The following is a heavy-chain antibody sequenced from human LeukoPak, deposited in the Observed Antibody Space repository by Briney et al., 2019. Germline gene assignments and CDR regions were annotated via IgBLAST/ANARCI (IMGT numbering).Heavy chain of an antibody. CDR2: INWNGGKT. Sequence: GGSLRLSCAASGFTFDDYAMNWVRQAPGKGLEWVSGINWNGGKTGYADPVKGRFTISRDNAKNSLYLQMKSLRAEDMAFYYCAKDMTPYSRSSGYFDYWGQGTLVTVSS. CDR3: AKDMTPYSRSSGYFDY. CDR1: GFTFDDYA. V-gene: IGHV3-20*04. D-gene: IGHD6-6*01. J-gene: IGHJ4*02.